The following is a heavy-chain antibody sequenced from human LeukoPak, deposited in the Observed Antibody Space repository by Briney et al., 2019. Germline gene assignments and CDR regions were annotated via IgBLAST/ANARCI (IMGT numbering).Heavy chain of an antibody. Sequence: SETLSLTCTVSGGSLSSYYWSWIRQPPGKGLEWIGYIYYSGSTNYNPSLKSRVTISVDTSKNQFSLKLSSVTAADTAVYYCAGTIAAAGTGAFDIWGQGTMVTVSS. D-gene: IGHD6-13*01. CDR2: IYYSGST. CDR1: GGSLSSYY. V-gene: IGHV4-59*01. CDR3: AGTIAAAGTGAFDI. J-gene: IGHJ3*02.